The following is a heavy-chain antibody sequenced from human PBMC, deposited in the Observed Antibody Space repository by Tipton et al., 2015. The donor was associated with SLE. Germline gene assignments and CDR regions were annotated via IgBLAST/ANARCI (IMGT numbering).Heavy chain of an antibody. D-gene: IGHD1-26*01. V-gene: IGHV3-7*01. CDR1: GFSFSSFW. CDR3: ARNSGFDY. Sequence: SLRLSCVASGFSFSSFWMTWVRQAPGKGLEWVANIKYDVSEKNYVDSVKGRFTISRDNAKNSLYLQMNSLRAEDTAVYYCARNSGFDYWGQGTLVTVSS. J-gene: IGHJ4*02. CDR2: IKYDVSEK.